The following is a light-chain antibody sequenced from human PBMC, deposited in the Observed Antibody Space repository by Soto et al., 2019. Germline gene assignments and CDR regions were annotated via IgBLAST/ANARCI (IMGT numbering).Light chain of an antibody. CDR3: QQYGSSPLT. V-gene: IGKV3-20*01. CDR1: QSVSSSY. Sequence: EIVLTQSPGTLSLSPGERATLSCRPSQSVSSSYLAWYQQKPGQAPRLLIYGASSRATGIPDRFSGSGSGTDFTLTISRLEPEDFAVYYCQQYGSSPLTFGGGTKVDIK. J-gene: IGKJ4*01. CDR2: GAS.